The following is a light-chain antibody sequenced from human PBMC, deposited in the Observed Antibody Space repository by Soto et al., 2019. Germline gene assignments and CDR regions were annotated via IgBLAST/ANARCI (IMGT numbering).Light chain of an antibody. V-gene: IGKV1-39*01. CDR1: QSISSY. CDR3: QQSYSTPQVT. CDR2: AAT. Sequence: DIQITQSPSSLSASVGDRVTITCRASQSISSYLNWYQHKPGKAPNLLIYAATTLQSGVPSRFSGSGSGTDFTLTISSLQPEDFATYYCQQSYSTPQVTFGGGTKVDIK. J-gene: IGKJ4*01.